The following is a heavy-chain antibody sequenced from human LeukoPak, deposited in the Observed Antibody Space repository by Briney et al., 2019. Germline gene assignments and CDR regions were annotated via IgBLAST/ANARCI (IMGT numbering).Heavy chain of an antibody. J-gene: IGHJ4*02. Sequence: GGSLRFSCAASGFTFSSYAMSWVRQAPGKGLEWVSAISGSGGSTYYADSVKGRFTISRDNSKNRLYLQMNSLRAEDTAVYYCAKDREILTGYYFDYWGQGTLVTVSS. CDR3: AKDREILTGYYFDY. V-gene: IGHV3-23*01. D-gene: IGHD3-9*01. CDR1: GFTFSSYA. CDR2: ISGSGGST.